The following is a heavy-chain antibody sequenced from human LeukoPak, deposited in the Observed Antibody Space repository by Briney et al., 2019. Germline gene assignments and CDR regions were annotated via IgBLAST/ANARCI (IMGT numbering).Heavy chain of an antibody. J-gene: IGHJ4*02. D-gene: IGHD3-22*01. CDR2: IIPIFGTA. Sequence: SVKVSCKASGGTFSSYAISWVRQAPGQGLEWMGGIIPIFGTANYAQKFQGRVTITADKSTSTAYMELSSLRSEDTAVYYCASRTGYYYDSSGYFDYWGQGTLVTVPS. V-gene: IGHV1-69*06. CDR3: ASRTGYYYDSSGYFDY. CDR1: GGTFSSYA.